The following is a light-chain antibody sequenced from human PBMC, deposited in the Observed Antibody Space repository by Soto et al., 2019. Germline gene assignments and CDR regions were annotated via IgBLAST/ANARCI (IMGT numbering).Light chain of an antibody. CDR1: QSVSSTY. V-gene: IGKV3-20*01. J-gene: IGKJ5*01. CDR2: GAS. CDR3: QHFGDSPVT. Sequence: EIVLTQSPGTLSLSPGERATLSCRASQSVSSTYLAWCQQKPGQAPRLLIYGASTRATGLPDRFSGTGSGTDFTLTISTLEPEDFAVYYCQHFGDSPVTFGEGKRLEIK.